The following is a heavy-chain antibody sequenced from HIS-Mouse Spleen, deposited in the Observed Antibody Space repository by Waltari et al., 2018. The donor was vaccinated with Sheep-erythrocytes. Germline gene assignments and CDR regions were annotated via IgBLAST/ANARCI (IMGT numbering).Heavy chain of an antibody. D-gene: IGHD5-18*01. J-gene: IGHJ4*02. CDR1: GGSISSSSYY. Sequence: QLQLQESGPGLVKPSETLSLTCTVSGGSISSSSYYWGWIRQPPGKGLEWIGSIDYSGSTYYNPSLKRRVTISVDTSKNQFSLKLSSVTAADTAVYYCARHKDTAMVHFDYWGQGTLVTVSS. CDR2: IDYSGST. CDR3: ARHKDTAMVHFDY. V-gene: IGHV4-39*01.